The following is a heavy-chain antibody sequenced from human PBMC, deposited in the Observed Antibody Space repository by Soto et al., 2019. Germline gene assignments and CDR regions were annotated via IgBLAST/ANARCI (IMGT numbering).Heavy chain of an antibody. CDR1: GFIFSGTT. CDR3: TRAPDGNNADY. J-gene: IGHJ4*02. V-gene: IGHV3-73*02. Sequence: EVQLVESGGDLVQPGGSLKLSCAASGFIFSGTTIHWVRQASGEGLGWVGRIRGRADNYATGYAASVKGRFTISRDDSKKTAYRQMNSLKTEDTAVYFCTRAPDGNNADYWGQGTLVTVSS. D-gene: IGHD6-13*01. CDR2: IRGRADNYAT.